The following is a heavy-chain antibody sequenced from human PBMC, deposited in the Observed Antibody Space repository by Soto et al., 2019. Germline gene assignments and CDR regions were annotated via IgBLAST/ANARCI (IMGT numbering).Heavy chain of an antibody. Sequence: TCSVSGSPISSYYWSWFRQPPGQGLEWLGYVYYTGTTTYNPSLKSRLTISLDTSKTQFSLKLGSVTAADTAVYYCARLGDYYQTFDYWGQGALVTVSS. CDR3: ARLGDYYQTFDY. J-gene: IGHJ4*01. V-gene: IGHV4-59*08. CDR1: GSPISSYY. CDR2: VYYTGTT. D-gene: IGHD3-22*01.